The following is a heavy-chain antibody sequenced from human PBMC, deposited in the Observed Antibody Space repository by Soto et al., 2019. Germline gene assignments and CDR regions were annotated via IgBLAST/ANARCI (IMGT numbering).Heavy chain of an antibody. J-gene: IGHJ4*02. CDR2: ISYDGSNK. CDR3: AKPLRFLEWLSXPXFDY. V-gene: IGHV3-30*18. Sequence: GGSLRLSCAASGFTFSSYGMHWVRQAPGKGLEWVAVISYDGSNKYYADSVKGRFTISRDNSKDTLYLQMNSLRAEDTAVYYCAKPLRFLEWLSXPXFDYWGQXTLVTVSS. D-gene: IGHD3-3*01. CDR1: GFTFSSYG.